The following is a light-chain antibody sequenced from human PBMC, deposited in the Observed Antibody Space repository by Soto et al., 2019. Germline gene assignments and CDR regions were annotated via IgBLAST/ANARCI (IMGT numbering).Light chain of an antibody. V-gene: IGKV3-20*01. J-gene: IGKJ4*01. CDR1: QSVSSSY. CDR2: GAS. CDR3: QQCYSSPLT. Sequence: IVLTQSPGTLSLSPGERATLSCRASQSVSSSYLAWYQQKPGQAPRLLIYGASSRATGIPDRFSGSGSGTDFTLTISSLQPEDFATYYCQQCYSSPLTFGGGTKVDIK.